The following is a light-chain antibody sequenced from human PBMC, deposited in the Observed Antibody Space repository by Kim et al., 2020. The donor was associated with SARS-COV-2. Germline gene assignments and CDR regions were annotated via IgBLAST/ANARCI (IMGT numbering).Light chain of an antibody. V-gene: IGLV2-11*01. CDR2: EVS. J-gene: IGLJ3*02. CDR3: CSYEGSWV. Sequence: SPGQSVTMCCTGTSSEVGDYNYVAWDKQDPGKAPELMIYEVSKRPSGGPNRFSGSKTGNTASLTISGLQAEDVADYYCCSYEGSWVFGGGTQLTVL. CDR1: SSEVGDYNY.